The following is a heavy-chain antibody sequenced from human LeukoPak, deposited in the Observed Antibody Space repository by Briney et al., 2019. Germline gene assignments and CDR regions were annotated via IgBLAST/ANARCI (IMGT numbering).Heavy chain of an antibody. D-gene: IGHD2-21*01. CDR3: ARDAVVVIATSGSEDAFDI. V-gene: IGHV3-11*01. CDR1: GFTFSDYY. J-gene: IGHJ3*02. Sequence: PGGSLRLSCAASGFTFSDYYMSWIRQAPGKGLEWVSYISSSGSTIYYADSVKGRFTISRDNAKNSLYLQMNSLRAEDTAVYYCARDAVVVIATSGSEDAFDIWGQGTMVTVSS. CDR2: ISSSGSTI.